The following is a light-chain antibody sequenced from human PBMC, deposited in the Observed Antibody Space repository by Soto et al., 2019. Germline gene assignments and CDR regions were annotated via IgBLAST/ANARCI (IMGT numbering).Light chain of an antibody. CDR2: RVS. CDR3: LQGTHWPPT. Sequence: DVVMTQSPLSLPVALGQPASISCRSSQSIVYRDGNAYLTWFQQRPGQSPRRLIYRVSNRDSGVPDSFRGSGSRTDFTLIISRVEAEDVGVYYCLQGTHWPPTFGRGTKVEIK. J-gene: IGKJ1*01. V-gene: IGKV2-30*01. CDR1: QSIVYRDGNAY.